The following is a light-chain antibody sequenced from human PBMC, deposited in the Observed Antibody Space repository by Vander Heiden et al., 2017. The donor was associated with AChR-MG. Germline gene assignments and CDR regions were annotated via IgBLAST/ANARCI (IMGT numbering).Light chain of an antibody. CDR2: DAS. CDR1: QDISRL. J-gene: IGKJ3*01. Sequence: DIQMTQSPSSLSASVGDRVTITCQASQDISRLLNWYQQKPGQAPKLLIYDASNLETGVPSSFSGSGSGTDFTFTISSLQPEDIATYYCQQYDKVPFTFGPGTTVDLK. V-gene: IGKV1-33*01. CDR3: QQYDKVPFT.